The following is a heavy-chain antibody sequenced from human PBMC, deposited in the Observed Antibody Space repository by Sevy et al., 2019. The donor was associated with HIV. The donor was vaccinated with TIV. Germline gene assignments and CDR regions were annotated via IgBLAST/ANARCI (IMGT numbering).Heavy chain of an antibody. D-gene: IGHD1-1*01. Sequence: GGSLRLSCAASGFTFSSYGMHWVRQAPGKGLEWVAVMSSDGSYIYYADSVKGRFTISRDNSKNTLYLQMNSLRAEDTALYYCAKGACRAMIQLFAYWGQGALVTDSS. J-gene: IGHJ4*02. CDR2: MSSDGSYI. CDR3: AKGACRAMIQLFAY. CDR1: GFTFSSYG. V-gene: IGHV3-30*18.